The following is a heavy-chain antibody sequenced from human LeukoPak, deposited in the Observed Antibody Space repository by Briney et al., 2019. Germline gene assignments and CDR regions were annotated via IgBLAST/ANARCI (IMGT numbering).Heavy chain of an antibody. D-gene: IGHD5-18*01. CDR2: ISGSGGST. V-gene: IGHV3-23*01. J-gene: IGHJ4*02. CDR1: GFTFSSYA. Sequence: QAGGSLRLSCAASGFTFSSYAMSWVRQAPGKGLEWVSAISGSGGSTYYADSVKGRFTISRGNSKNTLYLQMNNLRDDETAVYYCAKWDTAMEHYFDYWGQGTLVTVSS. CDR3: AKWDTAMEHYFDY.